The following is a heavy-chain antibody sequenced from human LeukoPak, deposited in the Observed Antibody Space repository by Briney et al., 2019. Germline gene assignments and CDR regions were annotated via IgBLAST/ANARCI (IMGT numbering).Heavy chain of an antibody. Sequence: GGSLRLSCAASGFSFSSYGMHWVRQAPGKGLEWVAVISYDGSNKYYADSVKGRFTISRDNSKNTLYLQMNSLRAEDTAVYYCAKMGYGPGEDYFDYWGQGTLVTVSS. J-gene: IGHJ4*02. CDR3: AKMGYGPGEDYFDY. V-gene: IGHV3-30*18. CDR1: GFSFSSYG. D-gene: IGHD3-10*01. CDR2: ISYDGSNK.